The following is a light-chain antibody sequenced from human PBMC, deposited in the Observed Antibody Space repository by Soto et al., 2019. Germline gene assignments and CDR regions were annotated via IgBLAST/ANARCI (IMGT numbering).Light chain of an antibody. J-gene: IGLJ2*01. Sequence: QSALTQPASVSGSPGQSITISCTGTSSDVGGYNYVSWYQQHPGKAPKLIIYDVTRRPSGVSNRFSGPKSGNTASLAISGLQAEDEADYFCSSCTTSTTYVVFGGGTQLTVL. V-gene: IGLV2-14*03. CDR2: DVT. CDR1: SSDVGGYNY. CDR3: SSCTTSTTYVV.